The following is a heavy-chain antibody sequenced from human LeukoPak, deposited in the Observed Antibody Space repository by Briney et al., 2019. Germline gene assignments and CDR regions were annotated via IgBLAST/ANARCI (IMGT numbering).Heavy chain of an antibody. J-gene: IGHJ4*02. CDR1: GFTFSSYW. CDR2: INSDGSST. D-gene: IGHD3-3*02. Sequence: GGLMRLSCAASGFTFSSYWMHWLRQAPGKGLLWVSRINSDGSSTSYADSVKGRFTISRDNAKNTLCLQMNSLRAEDTAVYYCARVPVSRAIDYWGQGTLVTVSS. CDR3: ARVPVSRAIDY. V-gene: IGHV3-74*01.